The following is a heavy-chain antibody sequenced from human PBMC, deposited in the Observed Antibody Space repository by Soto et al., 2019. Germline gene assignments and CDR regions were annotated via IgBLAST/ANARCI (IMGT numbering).Heavy chain of an antibody. CDR2: INPYKGNT. CDR1: GYTFNSYG. CDR3: ARGRGSFHDGFDI. Sequence: QVQLVQSGTEVKKPGASVKVSCKASGYTFNSYGISWVRQAPGQGLVWMGWINPYKGNTNYAQNLQGRLTMTTDTSTRTAYMELRSLRSDDTALYYCARGRGSFHDGFDIWGQGTMVTVSS. V-gene: IGHV1-18*01. J-gene: IGHJ3*02.